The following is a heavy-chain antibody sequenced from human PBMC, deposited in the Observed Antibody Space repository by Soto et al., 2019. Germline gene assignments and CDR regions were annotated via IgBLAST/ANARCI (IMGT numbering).Heavy chain of an antibody. Sequence: SETLSLTCTVSGLSVTSDSYWSWIRQAPGKGLEWIGYAYYRGGTRYNPSLKSRLTISVDTSKNQFSLSLSSVTPTDTAVYYCARDLGQGNTPAHNCFDLWGQGSLVTVSS. J-gene: IGHJ4*02. V-gene: IGHV4-61*01. CDR2: AYYRGGT. CDR1: GLSVTSDSY. D-gene: IGHD3-16*01. CDR3: ARDLGQGNTPAHNCFDL.